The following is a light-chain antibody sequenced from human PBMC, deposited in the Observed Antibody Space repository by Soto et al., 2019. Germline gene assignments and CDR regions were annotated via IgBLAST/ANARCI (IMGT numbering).Light chain of an antibody. J-gene: IGLJ2*01. CDR2: QDS. Sequence: SYELTQPPSVSVSPGQTASITCSGDKLGDKYACWYQQKPGQSPVLVIYQDSKRPSGIPERFSGSNSRNTATLTISGTQARDEADYYCQAWDSSVVFGGGTKLTV. CDR3: QAWDSSVV. CDR1: KLGDKY. V-gene: IGLV3-1*01.